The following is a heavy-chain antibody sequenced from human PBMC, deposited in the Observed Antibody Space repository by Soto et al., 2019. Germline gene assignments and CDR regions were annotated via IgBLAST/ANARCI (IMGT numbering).Heavy chain of an antibody. V-gene: IGHV3-74*01. CDR3: ASLMSFQTVDGSDCFDP. CDR2: INSDGSST. D-gene: IGHD1-26*01. J-gene: IGHJ5*02. Sequence: PGGSLRLSCAASGFTFSSYWMHWVRQAPGKGLVLVSRINSDGSSTSYAASVKGRFTISRDNAKNTLYLQMNSLRAEDTAVYYCASLMSFQTVDGSDCFDPWRQRTLVTVSS. CDR1: GFTFSSYW.